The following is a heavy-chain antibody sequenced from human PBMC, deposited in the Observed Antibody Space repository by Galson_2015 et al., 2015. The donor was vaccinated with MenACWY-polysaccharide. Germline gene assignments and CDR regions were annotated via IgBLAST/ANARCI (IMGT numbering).Heavy chain of an antibody. CDR3: ARALLGFCSGGSCSLFDL. J-gene: IGHJ5*02. D-gene: IGHD2-15*01. V-gene: IGHV3-13*01. Sequence: SLRLSCAASGFPFSRYDMHWVRQVPGEGLEWVSAIGATGNTYYPVSVKGRFSISRENAQNSLYLQMNNLRVGDTAVYHCARALLGFCSGGSCSLFDLWGQGTLVTVSS. CDR1: GFPFSRYD. CDR2: IGATGNT.